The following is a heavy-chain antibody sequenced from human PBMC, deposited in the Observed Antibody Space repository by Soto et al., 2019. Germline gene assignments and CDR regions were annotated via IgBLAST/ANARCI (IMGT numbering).Heavy chain of an antibody. CDR2: ISYDGSNK. Sequence: GGSLRLSCAASGFTFSSYGMHWVRQAPGKGLEWVAVISYDGSNKYYADSVKGRFTISRDNSKNTLYLQMNSLRAEDAAVYYCAKIAVAGRGGYYYYGMDVWGQGTTVTVSS. V-gene: IGHV3-30*18. D-gene: IGHD6-19*01. CDR3: AKIAVAGRGGYYYYGMDV. J-gene: IGHJ6*02. CDR1: GFTFSSYG.